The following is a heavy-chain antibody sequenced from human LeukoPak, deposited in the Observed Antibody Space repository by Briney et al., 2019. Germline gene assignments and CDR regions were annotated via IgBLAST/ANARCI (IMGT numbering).Heavy chain of an antibody. V-gene: IGHV4-59*01. CDR2: IYYSGST. CDR3: ARASAARSWFDP. CDR1: GGSISSYY. J-gene: IGHJ5*02. D-gene: IGHD2-2*01. Sequence: SETLSLTCTVSGGSISSYYWSWIRQPPGKGLGWIGYIYYSGSTNYNPSLKSRVTISVDTSKNQFSLKLSSVTAADTAVYYCARASAARSWFDPWGQGTLVAVSS.